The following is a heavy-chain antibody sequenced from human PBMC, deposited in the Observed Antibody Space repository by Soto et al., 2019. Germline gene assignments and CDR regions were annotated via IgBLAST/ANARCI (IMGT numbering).Heavy chain of an antibody. J-gene: IGHJ6*02. CDR1: GGSISSYY. CDR2: IYYSGST. CDR3: ARHGQWLVTGYFYFGMDV. D-gene: IGHD6-19*01. Sequence: ETLSLTCTVSGGSISSYYWSWIRQPPGRGLEWIGYIYYSGSTNYNPSLKSRVTISVDTSKNQFSLKLSSVTAADTAVYYCARHGQWLVTGYFYFGMDVWGQGTTVTVSS. V-gene: IGHV4-59*08.